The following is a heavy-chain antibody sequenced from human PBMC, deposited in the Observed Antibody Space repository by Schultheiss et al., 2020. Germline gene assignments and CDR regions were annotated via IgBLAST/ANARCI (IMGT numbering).Heavy chain of an antibody. V-gene: IGHV4-61*08. CDR3: ARHRENYYGSGFDY. Sequence: SETLSLTCTVSGGSISSGDYYWSWIRQPPGKGLEWIGYIYYSGSTNYNPSLKSRVTISVDTSKNQFSLKLSSVTAADTAVYYCARHRENYYGSGFDYWGQGTLVTVSS. D-gene: IGHD3-10*01. CDR2: IYYSGST. J-gene: IGHJ4*02. CDR1: GGSISSGDYY.